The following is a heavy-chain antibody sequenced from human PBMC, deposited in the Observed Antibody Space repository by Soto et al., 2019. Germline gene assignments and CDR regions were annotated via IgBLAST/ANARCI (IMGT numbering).Heavy chain of an antibody. J-gene: IGHJ6*02. CDR3: ARSCYDGLTAYRTCSVGYYLDV. D-gene: IGHD3-9*01. Sequence: QVQLQESGPGLVKPSETLSLTCSVSGDSVSSGNYYWSWIRQPPGKGLEWIGYIHHTGSTNYNSSLKRRVTLSVDTSKNQFSLKLSPVTVADTGLYYCARSCYDGLTAYRTCSVGYYLDVWGQGSTVTVSS. CDR1: GDSVSSGNYY. V-gene: IGHV4-61*01. CDR2: IHHTGST.